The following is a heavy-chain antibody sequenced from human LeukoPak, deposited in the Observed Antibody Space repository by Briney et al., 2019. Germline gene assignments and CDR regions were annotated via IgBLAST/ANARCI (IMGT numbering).Heavy chain of an antibody. J-gene: IGHJ5*02. CDR2: INPNSGGT. CDR3: ARGYCSGGSCYSGYTGWFDP. V-gene: IGHV1-2*02. D-gene: IGHD2-15*01. Sequence: GSSVKVSCKASGYTFTGYYMHWVRQAPGQGLEWMGWINPNSGGTNYAQKFQGRVTMTRDTSISTAYMELSRLRSDDTAVYYCARGYCSGGSCYSGYTGWFDPWGQETLVTVSS. CDR1: GYTFTGYY.